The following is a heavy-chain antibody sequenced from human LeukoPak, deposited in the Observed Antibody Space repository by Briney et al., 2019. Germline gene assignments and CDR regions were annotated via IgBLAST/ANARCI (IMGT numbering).Heavy chain of an antibody. V-gene: IGHV4-4*07. CDR2: IYRSGST. Sequence: SETLSLTCTASGFSISSYYWSWIRQPAGKGLEWIGRIYRSGSTNYNPSLKSRVTMSVDTSKNQFSLKLSSVTAADTAVYYCASFGEVAADAFNIWGQGTMVTVSS. CDR1: GFSISSYY. J-gene: IGHJ3*02. CDR3: ASFGEVAADAFNI. D-gene: IGHD3-16*01.